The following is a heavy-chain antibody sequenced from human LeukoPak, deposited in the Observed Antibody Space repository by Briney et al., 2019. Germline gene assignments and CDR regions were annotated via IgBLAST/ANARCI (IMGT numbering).Heavy chain of an antibody. Sequence: GESLKISCKGSGYSFTRYWIGWVRQMPGKGLEWTGIIYPDDSDTRYSPSFQGQVTISADKSIRTAFLQWSSLKASDTAMYYCARVRSTTWQDAMDVWGQGTTVTVSS. CDR3: ARVRSTTWQDAMDV. J-gene: IGHJ6*02. CDR1: GYSFTRYW. CDR2: IYPDDSDT. V-gene: IGHV5-51*01. D-gene: IGHD1-14*01.